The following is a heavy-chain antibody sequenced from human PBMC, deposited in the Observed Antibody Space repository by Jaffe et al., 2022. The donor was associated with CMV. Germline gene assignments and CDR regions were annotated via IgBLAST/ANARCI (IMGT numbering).Heavy chain of an antibody. V-gene: IGHV3-43*01. CDR1: GFTFNDYT. CDR2: ITWDGYTI. J-gene: IGHJ4*02. CDR3: ARGPGYSSSWYMDY. D-gene: IGHD6-13*01. Sequence: EVQLVESGGVVVQPGGSLRLSCAASGFTFNDYTMHWVRQVPGKGLEWVSLITWDGYTIYYADSVKGRFTISRDNSRNSLYLQMNSLRTDDSALYYCARGPGYSSSWYMDYWGQGTLVSVSS.